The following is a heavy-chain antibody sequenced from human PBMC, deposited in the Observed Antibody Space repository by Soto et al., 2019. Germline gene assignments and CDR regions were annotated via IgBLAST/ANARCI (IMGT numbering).Heavy chain of an antibody. CDR2: IWYDGSNK. V-gene: IGHV3-33*01. D-gene: IGHD5-18*01. CDR1: GFTFSSYG. CDR3: AREVVDTAMVSGWFDP. J-gene: IGHJ5*02. Sequence: GGSLRLSCAASGFTFSSYGMHWVRQAPGKGLEWVAVIWYDGSNKYYADSVKGRFTISRDNSKNTLYLQMNSLRAEDTAVYYCAREVVDTAMVSGWFDPWGQGTLVTVSS.